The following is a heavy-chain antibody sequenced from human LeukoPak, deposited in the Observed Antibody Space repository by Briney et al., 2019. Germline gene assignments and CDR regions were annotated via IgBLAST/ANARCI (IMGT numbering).Heavy chain of an antibody. Sequence: GESLKISCKGSGYSINNYWIGWVRQMPGKGLEWMGIIYPADSDIRYSPSFQGQVTISADKSISTAYLQWSSLKASDTAMYYCARQAGGSSWYFPFPSRDSWFDPWGQGTLVTVSS. CDR1: GYSINNYW. CDR2: IYPADSDI. CDR3: ARQAGGSSWYFPFPSRDSWFDP. D-gene: IGHD6-13*01. J-gene: IGHJ5*02. V-gene: IGHV5-51*01.